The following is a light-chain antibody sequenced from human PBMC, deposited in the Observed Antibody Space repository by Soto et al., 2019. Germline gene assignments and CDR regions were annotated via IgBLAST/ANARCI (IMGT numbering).Light chain of an antibody. CDR2: GAS. CDR3: HHYGRSAWM. V-gene: IGKV3-20*01. Sequence: ELVLTQSPGTLSLSPGERAALSCRASQSVSSRYLAWYQLKPGQAPRLLIYGASSRATGLPARFIGSGSGTDFTLTINRLAPEGFALDYGHHYGRSAWMVGQGTKVEIK. CDR1: QSVSSRY. J-gene: IGKJ1*01.